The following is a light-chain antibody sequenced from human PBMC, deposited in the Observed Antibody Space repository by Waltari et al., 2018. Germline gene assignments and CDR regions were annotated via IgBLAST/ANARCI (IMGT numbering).Light chain of an antibody. CDR2: EDS. CDR3: QSYDGSNPVV. V-gene: IGLV6-57*03. Sequence: FLLTQPHSVSASPGKTVTISCTRTSGSIASNYVQWYQQRPGSAPTTVIFEDSQRPSGVPDRFSGSVDISSNSASLTISGLETEDEADYYCQSYDGSNPVVFGGGTKLTVL. J-gene: IGLJ3*02. CDR1: SGSIASNY.